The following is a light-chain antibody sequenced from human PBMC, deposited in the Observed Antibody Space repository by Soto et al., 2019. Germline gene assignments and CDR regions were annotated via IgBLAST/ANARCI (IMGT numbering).Light chain of an antibody. Sequence: EIVLTQSRGTLSLSPGERATLSCRASQSVKSSYLVWYQQKPGQAPRLLIHGASSRATGIPDRFSGSGSGTDFTLTISRLEPEDFAVYYCQQYGSSQITFGQGTRLEIK. CDR2: GAS. V-gene: IGKV3-20*01. CDR3: QQYGSSQIT. J-gene: IGKJ5*01. CDR1: QSVKSSY.